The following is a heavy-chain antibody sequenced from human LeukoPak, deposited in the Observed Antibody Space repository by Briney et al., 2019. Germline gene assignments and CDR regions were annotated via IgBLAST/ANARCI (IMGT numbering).Heavy chain of an antibody. CDR2: IRAYSGNT. D-gene: IGHD6-19*01. CDR1: GYSFTSSG. CDR3: ARDGSPYSSGWYAGDY. J-gene: IGHJ4*02. V-gene: IGHV1-18*01. Sequence: SVKVSFKGSGYSFTSSGNSWVRQAHGPGIEWMGLIRAYSGNTNYAQKLQGRVTMTTDTSTSTAYMELRSLRSDDTAVYYCARDGSPYSSGWYAGDYWGQGTLVTVSS.